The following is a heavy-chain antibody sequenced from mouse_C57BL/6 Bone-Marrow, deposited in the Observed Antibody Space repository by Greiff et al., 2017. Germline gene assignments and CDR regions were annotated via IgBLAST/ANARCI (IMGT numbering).Heavy chain of an antibody. Sequence: QVQLQQPGAELVKPGASVKLSCKASGYTFTSYWMHWVKQRPGQGLEWIGMIHPNSGSTNYNEKFKSKATLTVDKSSSTAYMQLRSLTSEDSAVYYCARGYSYYYYAMDYWGQGTSVTVSS. CDR1: GYTFTSYW. D-gene: IGHD2-3*01. CDR2: IHPNSGST. V-gene: IGHV1-64*01. CDR3: ARGYSYYYYAMDY. J-gene: IGHJ4*01.